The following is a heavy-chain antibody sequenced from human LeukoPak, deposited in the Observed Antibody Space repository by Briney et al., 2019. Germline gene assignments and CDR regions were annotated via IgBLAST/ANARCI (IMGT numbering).Heavy chain of an antibody. CDR3: ARVAVHLGELSFYYYYGMDV. J-gene: IGHJ6*02. CDR2: IYYSGST. V-gene: IGHV4-30-4*01. CDR1: GGSISSGDYY. D-gene: IGHD3-16*02. Sequence: SETLSLTCTVSGGSISSGDYYWSWIRQPPGKGLEWIGYIYYSGSTYYNPSLKSRVTISVDTSKNQFSLKLSSVTAADTAVYYCARVAVHLGELSFYYYYGMDVWGQGTTVTVSS.